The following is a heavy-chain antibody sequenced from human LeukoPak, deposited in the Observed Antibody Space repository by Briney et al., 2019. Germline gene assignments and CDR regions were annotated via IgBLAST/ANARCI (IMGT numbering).Heavy chain of an antibody. V-gene: IGHV4-59*01. CDR3: ARYYYYMDV. Sequence: NPSETLSLTRTVSGGSISYYYWSWIRQPPGKGLEWIGHIYYSGSTDYNPSLKSQVTISVDTSKNQFSLKLSSVTAADTAVYYCARYYYYMDVWGKGTTVTVSS. J-gene: IGHJ6*03. CDR2: IYYSGST. CDR1: GGSISYYY.